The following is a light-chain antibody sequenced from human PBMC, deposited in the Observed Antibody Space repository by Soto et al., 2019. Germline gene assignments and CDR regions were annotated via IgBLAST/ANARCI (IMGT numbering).Light chain of an antibody. J-gene: IGKJ5*01. V-gene: IGKV3-20*01. CDR1: QSVSSNY. CDR2: VAS. Sequence: EIVLTQSPGTLSLSPGERATLSCRASQSVSSNYLAWYQQKPGQAPRVLIYVASSRATGIPDRFSGSGSGTDFTLTISRLEPEDVAVYYCQQYGSSPITFGQATRLEIK. CDR3: QQYGSSPIT.